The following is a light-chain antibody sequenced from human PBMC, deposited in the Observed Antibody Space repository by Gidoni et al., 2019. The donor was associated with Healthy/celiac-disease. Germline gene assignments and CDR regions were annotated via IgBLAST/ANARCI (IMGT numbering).Light chain of an antibody. CDR1: QSVSSSY. CDR2: GAS. J-gene: IGKJ1*01. CDR3: QQYGSSPWT. V-gene: IGKV3-20*01. Sequence: ELVLTQSPGTLSLSPGERATLSCRASQSVSSSYLAWYQQKPVQAPRLLICGASSRATGIPDRFSGRGSGTDFTLIISRLEPGDFAVYYGQQYGSSPWTFGQXTKVEIK.